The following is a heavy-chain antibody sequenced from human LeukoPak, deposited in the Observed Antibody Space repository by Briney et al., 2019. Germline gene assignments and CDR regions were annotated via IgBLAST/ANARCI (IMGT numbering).Heavy chain of an antibody. J-gene: IGHJ4*02. Sequence: GGSLRLSCAASGFTFSSYATSWVRQAPGKGLEWVSAISGSGGSTYYADSVKGRFTISRDNSKNTLYLQMNSLRAEDTAVYYCAKDGDTAMATGSFDYWGQGTLVTVSS. CDR2: ISGSGGST. D-gene: IGHD5-18*01. V-gene: IGHV3-23*01. CDR1: GFTFSSYA. CDR3: AKDGDTAMATGSFDY.